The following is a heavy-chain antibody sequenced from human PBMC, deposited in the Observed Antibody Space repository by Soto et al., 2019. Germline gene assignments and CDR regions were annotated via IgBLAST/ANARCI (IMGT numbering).Heavy chain of an antibody. D-gene: IGHD2-15*01. CDR1: GFTFSSYW. CDR2: INSDGSST. CDR3: VRTILVVAAATPADY. Sequence: EVQLVESGGGLVQPGGSLRLSCAASGFTFSSYWMHWVRQAPGKGLVWVARINSDGSSTSYADSVKGRCTISRDNAKNTLYLQMNTLRAEDTAVYYCVRTILVVAAATPADYWGEGTLGSDAS. V-gene: IGHV3-74*01. J-gene: IGHJ4*02.